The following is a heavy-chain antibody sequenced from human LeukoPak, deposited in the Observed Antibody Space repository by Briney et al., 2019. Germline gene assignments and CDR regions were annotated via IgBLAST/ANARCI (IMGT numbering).Heavy chain of an antibody. V-gene: IGHV3-74*01. CDR1: GFNFSSYW. J-gene: IGHJ4*02. CDR2: INTDGSAT. D-gene: IGHD6-13*01. Sequence: GGSLRPSCAVSGFNFSSYWIHWVRQAPGKGLVWVSLINTDGSATTYGDSTKGRFTVSRDNDKNTLFLDMNSLRVEDTAVYYCARGTAATAGIDYWGQGTLVTVSS. CDR3: ARGTAATAGIDY.